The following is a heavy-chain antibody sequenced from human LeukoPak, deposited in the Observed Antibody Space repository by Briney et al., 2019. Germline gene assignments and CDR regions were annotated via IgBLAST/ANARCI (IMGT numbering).Heavy chain of an antibody. V-gene: IGHV4-30-4*01. CDR1: GGSISSGDYY. D-gene: IGHD3-22*01. J-gene: IGHJ5*02. CDR2: TYYSGST. CDR3: ARPYYYDSRIDP. Sequence: PSQTLSLTCTVSGGSISSGDYYRSWIRRPPGKGLEWIGYTYYSGSTYYNPSLKSRVTISVDTSKNQFSLKLSSVTAADTAVYYCARPYYYDSRIDPWGQGTLVTVSS.